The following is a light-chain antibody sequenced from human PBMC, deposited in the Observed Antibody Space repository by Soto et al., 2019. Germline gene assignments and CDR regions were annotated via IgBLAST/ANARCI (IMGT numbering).Light chain of an antibody. Sequence: DIQMTQSPSTLSASVGDTVTVPCRASQSVSGWLAWYQQKPGKAPKVLIYDDSTLESGVPSRFSGSGSETEFTLTISSLQPDDFATYYCQHYSLVWAFGQGTKVDIK. CDR2: DDS. CDR3: QHYSLVWA. CDR1: QSVSGW. V-gene: IGKV1-5*01. J-gene: IGKJ1*01.